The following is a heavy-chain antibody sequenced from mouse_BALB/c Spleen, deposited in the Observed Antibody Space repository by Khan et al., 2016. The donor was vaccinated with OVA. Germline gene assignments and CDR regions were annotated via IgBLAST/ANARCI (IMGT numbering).Heavy chain of an antibody. D-gene: IGHD1-2*01. CDR1: GYTFTDYY. J-gene: IGHJ3*01. CDR2: ISPGSGDT. CDR3: ARRNYCGYTFAY. V-gene: IGHV1-77*01. Sequence: QVQLQQPGAELARPGASVKLSCKASGYTFTDYYINWVKQRTGQGLEWIGEISPGSGDTYYNEKFKGQATLTADKSSTTAYMQLSSLTSEASAVYFCARRNYCGYTFAYWGQGTLVTVSA.